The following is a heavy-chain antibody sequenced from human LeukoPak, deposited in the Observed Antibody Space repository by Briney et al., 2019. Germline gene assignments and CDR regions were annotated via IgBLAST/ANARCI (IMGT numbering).Heavy chain of an antibody. Sequence: SSKTLSLTCAVSGXPISSSYWWSWVRPPPGKGLDWIGEIYHTGTTNYKPSLKSRVTISVDKSNNQFSLRLSSVTAPDTAVYYCARFGYVETTVVTPINYYFAMDVWGQGTTVTVSS. D-gene: IGHD4-23*01. V-gene: IGHV4-4*02. CDR3: ARFGYVETTVVTPINYYFAMDV. CDR1: GXPISSSYW. CDR2: IYHTGTT. J-gene: IGHJ6*02.